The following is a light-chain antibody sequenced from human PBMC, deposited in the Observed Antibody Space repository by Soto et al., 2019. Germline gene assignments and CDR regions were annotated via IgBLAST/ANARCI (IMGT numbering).Light chain of an antibody. CDR1: QSVSRI. CDR2: GAS. V-gene: IGKV3-15*01. Sequence: EIVMTQSPATLSVSPGERTTLSCRASQSVSRILAWYQQKPGQAPRLLIYGASTRATGIPVRFSGSGSGTEFTLTISSLQSEDFAIYYCQQFNNWPRTFGQGTKVDI. J-gene: IGKJ1*01. CDR3: QQFNNWPRT.